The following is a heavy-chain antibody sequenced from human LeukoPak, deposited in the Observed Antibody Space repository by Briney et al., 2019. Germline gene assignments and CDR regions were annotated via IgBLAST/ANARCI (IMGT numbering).Heavy chain of an antibody. CDR2: IKQDGSEK. CDR3: AKPARTDYTDY. D-gene: IGHD1-14*01. V-gene: IGHV3-7*03. J-gene: IGHJ4*02. Sequence: GGSLRLFCAASGFTFSSYWMSWVRQAPGKGLEWVANIKQDGSEKYYVDSVKGRFTISRDNSKNTLYLQMNSLRAEDTAVYYCAKPARTDYTDYWGQGTLVTVSS. CDR1: GFTFSSYW.